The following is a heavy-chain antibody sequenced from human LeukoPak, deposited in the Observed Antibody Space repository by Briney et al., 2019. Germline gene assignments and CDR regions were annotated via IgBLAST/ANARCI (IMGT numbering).Heavy chain of an antibody. V-gene: IGHV4-59*01. CDR2: IYYSGST. CDR1: GGSISSYY. J-gene: IGHJ4*02. CDR3: ARNYLASVRVYYFDY. D-gene: IGHD1-7*01. Sequence: SETLSLTCTVSGGSISSYYWSWIRQPPGKGLEWIGYIYYSGSTNYNPSLKSRVTISVDTSKNQFSLKLSSVTAADTAVYYCARNYLASVRVYYFDYWGQGTLVTVSS.